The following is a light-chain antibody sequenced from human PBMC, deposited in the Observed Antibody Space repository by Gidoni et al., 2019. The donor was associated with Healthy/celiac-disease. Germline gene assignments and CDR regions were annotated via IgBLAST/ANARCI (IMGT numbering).Light chain of an antibody. CDR1: QSVSSSY. CDR3: QQYGSSALT. Sequence: EIVLTQSPGTLSLSPGERATLSCRASQSVSSSYLAWYQQKPGQAPRLLIYGASSRATGIPDRFSGSGSGKDFTITISRLEPEDFAVYYCQQYGSSALTFGGGTKVEIK. V-gene: IGKV3-20*01. CDR2: GAS. J-gene: IGKJ4*01.